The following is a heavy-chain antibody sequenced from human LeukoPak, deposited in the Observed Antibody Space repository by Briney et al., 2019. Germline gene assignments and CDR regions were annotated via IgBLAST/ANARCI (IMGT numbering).Heavy chain of an antibody. CDR2: ISSSSSYI. CDR3: ARATYCSSTSCYKGNAFDI. Sequence: PGGSLRLSCAASGFTFSSYSINWVRQAPGKGLGWVSSISSSSSYIYYADSVKGRFTISRDNAKNSLYLQMNSLRAEDTAVFYCARATYCSSTSCYKGNAFDIWGQGTMVTVSS. J-gene: IGHJ3*02. V-gene: IGHV3-21*01. D-gene: IGHD2-2*02. CDR1: GFTFSSYS.